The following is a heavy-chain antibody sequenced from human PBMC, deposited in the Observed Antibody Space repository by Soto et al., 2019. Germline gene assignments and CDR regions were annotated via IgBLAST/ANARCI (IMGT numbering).Heavy chain of an antibody. Sequence: QVQLQESGPGLVKPSQTLSLTCTVSGGSISSGDYYWSWIRQPPGKGLEWIGYIYYSGSTYYNPSLKRRVTISVDTSKNQFSLKLSSVTAADTAVYYCAREAYCGGDCYSADYWGQGTLVTVSS. CDR1: GGSISSGDYY. J-gene: IGHJ4*02. CDR3: AREAYCGGDCYSADY. V-gene: IGHV4-30-4*01. CDR2: IYYSGST. D-gene: IGHD2-21*02.